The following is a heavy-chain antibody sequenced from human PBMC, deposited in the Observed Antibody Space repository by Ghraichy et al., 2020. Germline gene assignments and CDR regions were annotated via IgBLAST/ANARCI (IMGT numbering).Heavy chain of an antibody. CDR3: AKDKVTRGYSGYFHWYFDL. J-gene: IGHJ2*01. V-gene: IGHV3-23*01. CDR2: ISGSGGST. CDR1: GFTFSSYA. Sequence: GGSLRLSCAASGFTFSSYAMSWVRQAPGKGLEWVSAISGSGGSTYYADSVKGRFTISRDNSKNTLYLQMNSLRAEDTAVYYCAKDKVTRGYSGYFHWYFDLWGRGTLVTVSS. D-gene: IGHD5-12*01.